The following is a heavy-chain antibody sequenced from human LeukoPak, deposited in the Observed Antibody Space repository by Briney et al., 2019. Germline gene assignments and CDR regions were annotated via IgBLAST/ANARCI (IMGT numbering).Heavy chain of an antibody. CDR2: IYYSGST. Sequence: SETLSLTCTVSGGSISSGDYYWSWIRQPPGKGLEWIGYIYYSGSTYYNPSLKSRVTISVDTSKNQFSLKLSSVTAADTAVYYCARAVTDYYGSGSPPRPSYYYGMDVWGQGTTVTVPS. D-gene: IGHD3-10*01. V-gene: IGHV4-30-4*01. J-gene: IGHJ6*02. CDR1: GGSISSGDYY. CDR3: ARAVTDYYGSGSPPRPSYYYGMDV.